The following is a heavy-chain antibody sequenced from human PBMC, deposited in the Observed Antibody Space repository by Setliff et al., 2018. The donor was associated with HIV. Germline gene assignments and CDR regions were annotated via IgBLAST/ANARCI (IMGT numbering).Heavy chain of an antibody. Sequence: ASVKVSCKASGYTFSDYYIHWVRQAPGQGLEWMGWISPNRGATNFAQKFLGRVTMTRDTSISTAYMEMSRLRSDDTAVYYCARGELVRHYHYYYMDVWGKGTTVTVS. D-gene: IGHD6-6*01. J-gene: IGHJ6*03. CDR1: GYTFSDYY. CDR3: ARGELVRHYHYYYMDV. V-gene: IGHV1-2*02. CDR2: ISPNRGAT.